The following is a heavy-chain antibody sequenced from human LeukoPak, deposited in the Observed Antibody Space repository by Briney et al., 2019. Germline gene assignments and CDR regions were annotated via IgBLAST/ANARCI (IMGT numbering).Heavy chain of an antibody. Sequence: GGSLRLSCAASGFTFSSYAMHWVRQAPGKGLEWVAVISYDGSNKYYADSVKGRFTISRDNSKNTLYLQMNSLRAEDTAVYYCARSRWLVDXFDIWGQGTMVTVSS. CDR3: ARSRWLVDXFDI. V-gene: IGHV3-30-3*01. J-gene: IGHJ3*02. CDR2: ISYDGSNK. D-gene: IGHD6-19*01. CDR1: GFTFSSYA.